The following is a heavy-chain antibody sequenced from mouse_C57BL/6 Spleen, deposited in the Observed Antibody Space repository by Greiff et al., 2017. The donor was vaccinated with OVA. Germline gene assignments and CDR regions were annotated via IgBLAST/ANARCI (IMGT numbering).Heavy chain of an antibody. D-gene: IGHD2-1*01. CDR2: INPGSGGT. V-gene: IGHV1-54*01. J-gene: IGHJ4*01. CDR1: GYAFTNYL. Sequence: VQLQQSGAELVRPGTSVKVSCKASGYAFTNYLIEWVKQRPGQGLEWIGVINPGSGGTNYNEKFKGKATLTADKSSSTAYMQLSSLTAEDSAVDFCARVNYDATYAMDYWGQGTSVTVSS. CDR3: ARVNYDATYAMDY.